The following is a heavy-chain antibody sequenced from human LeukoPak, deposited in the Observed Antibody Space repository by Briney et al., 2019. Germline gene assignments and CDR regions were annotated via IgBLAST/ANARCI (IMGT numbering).Heavy chain of an antibody. Sequence: GASVNVSCKASGYTFTSYAMHWVRQAPGQRLEWMGRINAGNGNTKYSQKFQGRVTITRDTSASTAYMELSSLRSEDTAVYYCARVYDSSATVAFDIWGQGTMVTVSS. CDR1: GYTFTSYA. V-gene: IGHV1-3*01. CDR3: ARVYDSSATVAFDI. D-gene: IGHD3-22*01. CDR2: INAGNGNT. J-gene: IGHJ3*02.